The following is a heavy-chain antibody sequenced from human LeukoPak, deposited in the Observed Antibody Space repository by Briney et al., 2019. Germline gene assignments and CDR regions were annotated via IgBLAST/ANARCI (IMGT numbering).Heavy chain of an antibody. J-gene: IGHJ3*02. CDR1: GGSISSGGYY. CDR3: ATHRGTYYDILTGYYGGAFDI. D-gene: IGHD3-9*01. V-gene: IGHV4-30-2*03. CDR2: IYHSRST. Sequence: KASQTLSLTCTVSGGSISSGGYYWSCIRQPPGKGQEWIGCIYHSRSTYYNPSLKSRVTISVDTSKNQFSLKLSSVTAADTAVYYCATHRGTYYDILTGYYGGAFDIWGQGTMVTVSS.